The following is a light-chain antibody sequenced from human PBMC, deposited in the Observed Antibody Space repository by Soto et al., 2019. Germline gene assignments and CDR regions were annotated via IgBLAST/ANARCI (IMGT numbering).Light chain of an antibody. Sequence: EIVITHSPSTLSVSPGERATLSCRASQSVTKYLVWYQQKPGQAPRLLIYDASNRATGIPARFSGSGSGTDFTLTINRLEPEDFAVYHCQQYDRSPRTFGQGTKVDIK. CDR1: QSVTKY. J-gene: IGKJ1*01. CDR3: QQYDRSPRT. CDR2: DAS. V-gene: IGKV3D-15*01.